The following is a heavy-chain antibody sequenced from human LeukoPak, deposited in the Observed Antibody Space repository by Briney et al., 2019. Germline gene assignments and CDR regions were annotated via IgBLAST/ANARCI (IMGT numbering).Heavy chain of an antibody. Sequence: SQTLSLTCAVSGGSTSSGDYYWSWIRQPPGKGLEWIGYIYHSGNTYYNPSLKSRVTISVDRSKNQFSLKLNSVTAADTAVYYCASPLYSSSSGLGYWGQGTLVTVSS. J-gene: IGHJ4*02. CDR1: GGSTSSGDYY. V-gene: IGHV4-30-2*01. D-gene: IGHD6-6*01. CDR2: IYHSGNT. CDR3: ASPLYSSSSGLGY.